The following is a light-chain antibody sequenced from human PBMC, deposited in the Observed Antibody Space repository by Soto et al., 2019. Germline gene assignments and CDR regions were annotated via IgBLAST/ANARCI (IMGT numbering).Light chain of an antibody. Sequence: QSALTQPASVSGSPGQSITISCTGTSSDVGGYNYVSWYQQHPGKAPKLMIYDVSYRPSGVSNRFSGSKSGNTASLTISGLQAEDEADYYRSSYTSSSTGVFGGGTKLTVL. CDR3: SSYTSSSTGV. V-gene: IGLV2-14*03. J-gene: IGLJ2*01. CDR1: SSDVGGYNY. CDR2: DVS.